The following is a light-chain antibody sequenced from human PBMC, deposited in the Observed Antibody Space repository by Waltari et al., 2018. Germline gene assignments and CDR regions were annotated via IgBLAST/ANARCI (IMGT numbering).Light chain of an antibody. CDR2: WAS. Sequence: DIVMTQSPDSLAVSLGERATGPCRSSQSVLYSSNNNNYLTWYQQKPGQPPKLLIYWASTRESGVPDRFSGSGSGTDFTLTISSLQAEDVAVYYCQQYFSAPYTFGQGTKLEIK. CDR1: QSVLYSSNNNNY. V-gene: IGKV4-1*01. J-gene: IGKJ2*01. CDR3: QQYFSAPYT.